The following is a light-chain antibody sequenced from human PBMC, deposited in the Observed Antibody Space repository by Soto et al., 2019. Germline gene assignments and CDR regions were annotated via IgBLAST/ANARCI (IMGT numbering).Light chain of an antibody. CDR1: QSLVYSDGNTY. V-gene: IGKV2-30*01. J-gene: IGKJ2*01. CDR2: NVS. Sequence: DVVMTQSPLSLPVTLGQPASISCRSSQSLVYSDGNTYLSWFLQRPGQSPRRLIYNVSNRDSRVPDRFSGSGSGTDFTLTLSRVEAEDVGIYYCMQGTHSPPYTFGHGTKLEIK. CDR3: MQGTHSPPYT.